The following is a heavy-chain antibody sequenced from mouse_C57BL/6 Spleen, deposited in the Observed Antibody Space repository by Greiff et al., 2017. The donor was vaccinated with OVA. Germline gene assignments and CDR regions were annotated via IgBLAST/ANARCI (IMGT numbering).Heavy chain of an antibody. D-gene: IGHD2-10*01. CDR1: GYSITSGYY. V-gene: IGHV3-6*01. J-gene: IGHJ3*01. Sequence: EVQLVESGPGLVKPSQSLSLTCSVTGYSITSGYYWNWIRQFPGNKLEWMGYISYDGSNNYNPSLKNRISITRDTSKNQFFLKLNSVTTEDTATYYCARVPLLGFAYWGQGTLVTVSA. CDR2: ISYDGSN. CDR3: ARVPLLGFAY.